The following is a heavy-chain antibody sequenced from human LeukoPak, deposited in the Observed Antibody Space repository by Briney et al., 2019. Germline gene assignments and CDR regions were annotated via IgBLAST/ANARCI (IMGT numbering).Heavy chain of an antibody. CDR1: GFTFSSYG. CDR3: ARDRKIDYGVYYFDY. Sequence: GGSLRLSCAASGFTFSSYGMHWVRQAPGKGLEWVAVIWYDGSNKYYADSVKGRFTISRDNSKNTLYLQMNSLRAEDTAVYYCARDRKIDYGVYYFDYWGQGTLVTVSS. D-gene: IGHD4-17*01. J-gene: IGHJ4*02. CDR2: IWYDGSNK. V-gene: IGHV3-33*01.